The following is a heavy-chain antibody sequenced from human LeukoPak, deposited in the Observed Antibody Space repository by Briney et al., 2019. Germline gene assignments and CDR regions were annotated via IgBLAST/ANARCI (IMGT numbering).Heavy chain of an antibody. CDR3: ARDDGYFDY. CDR1: GGSISSYY. J-gene: IGHJ4*02. CDR2: IYYSGST. Sequence: PSETLSLTCTVSGGSISSYYWSWIRQPPGKGLEWIGYIYYSGSTNYNPSLQSRVTISVDTSKNQFSLKLSSVTAADTAVYYCARDDGYFDYWGQGTLVTVSS. V-gene: IGHV4-59*01.